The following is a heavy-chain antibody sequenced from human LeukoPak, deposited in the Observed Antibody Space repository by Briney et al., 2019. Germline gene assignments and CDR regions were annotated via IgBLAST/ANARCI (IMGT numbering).Heavy chain of an antibody. Sequence: SETLSLTCTVSGGSISSYYWSWIRQPPGKGLEWIGYIYYSGSTNYNPSLKSRVTISVDTSKNQFSLKLSSVTAADTAVYYCTREGVYVPDGSGYHRDAFDIWGQGTLVIVSS. V-gene: IGHV4-59*01. J-gene: IGHJ3*02. CDR3: TREGVYVPDGSGYHRDAFDI. CDR1: GGSISSYY. CDR2: IYYSGST. D-gene: IGHD3-22*01.